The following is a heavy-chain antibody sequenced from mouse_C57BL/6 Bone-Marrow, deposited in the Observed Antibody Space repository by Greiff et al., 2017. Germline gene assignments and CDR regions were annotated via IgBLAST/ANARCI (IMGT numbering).Heavy chain of an antibody. V-gene: IGHV5-4*01. Sequence: EVQPVESGGGLVKPGGFLKLSCAASGFTFSSHAMSWVRQTPEKRLEWVATISDGGSYTYDPDNVKGRFTISRDNAKNNLYLQMSHLKSEDTAMYYCARYGSSSFAYWGQGTLVTVSA. CDR2: ISDGGSYT. CDR1: GFTFSSHA. D-gene: IGHD1-1*01. CDR3: ARYGSSSFAY. J-gene: IGHJ3*01.